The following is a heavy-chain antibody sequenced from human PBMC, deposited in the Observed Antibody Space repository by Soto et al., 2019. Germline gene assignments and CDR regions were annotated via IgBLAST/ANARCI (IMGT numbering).Heavy chain of an antibody. Sequence: GGSRRLSCAASGFTFSSGAMGWVRQAPGQGLEGVSDIFDGGGSTYYADSVKGRFTISRDNSKTTLYLQMNSLRAEDTAVYYCAKDRVSVVPAAGFDYWGQGTLVTVSS. J-gene: IGHJ4*02. CDR1: GFTFSSGA. D-gene: IGHD2-2*01. CDR3: AKDRVSVVPAAGFDY. CDR2: IFDGGGST. V-gene: IGHV3-23*01.